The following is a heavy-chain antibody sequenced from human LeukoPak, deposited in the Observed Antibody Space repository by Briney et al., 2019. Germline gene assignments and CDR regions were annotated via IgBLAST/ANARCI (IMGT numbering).Heavy chain of an antibody. Sequence: SETLSLTCTVSGGSISSYYWSWIRQPAGKGLEWIGRIYTSESTNYNPSLKSRVSISVDTSKNQFSLKLSSVTAADTAVYYCARGKGLPRGPAQKRNYYFDYWGQGTLVTVSS. J-gene: IGHJ4*02. CDR2: IYTSEST. CDR1: GGSISSYY. D-gene: IGHD2-2*01. V-gene: IGHV4-4*07. CDR3: ARGKGLPRGPAQKRNYYFDY.